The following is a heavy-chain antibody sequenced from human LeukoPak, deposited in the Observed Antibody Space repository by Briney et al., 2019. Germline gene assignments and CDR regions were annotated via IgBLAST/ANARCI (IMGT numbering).Heavy chain of an antibody. V-gene: IGHV3-53*01. Sequence: PGGSLRLSCAASGFTVSNNYMSWVRQAPGKGLEWVSTIHSGGSTHFADSVKGRFTISRDNSKNTLYLQMNSLRAADTAVYYCARDWEYDAFDIWGQGTMVTVSS. CDR2: IHSGGST. CDR3: ARDWEYDAFDI. CDR1: GFTVSNNY. J-gene: IGHJ3*02. D-gene: IGHD1-26*01.